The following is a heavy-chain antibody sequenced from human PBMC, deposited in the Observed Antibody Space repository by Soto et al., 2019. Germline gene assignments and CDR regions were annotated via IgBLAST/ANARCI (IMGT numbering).Heavy chain of an antibody. D-gene: IGHD5-18*01. J-gene: IGHJ6*03. Sequence: SVKVSCKASGGTFSSYTISWVRQAPGQGLEWMGRIIPILGIANYAQKFQGRVTITADKSTSTAYMELSSLRSEDTAVYYCARESPGYSYGLDYYYMDVWGKGTTVTVSS. CDR3: ARESPGYSYGLDYYYMDV. V-gene: IGHV1-69*04. CDR2: IIPILGIA. CDR1: GGTFSSYT.